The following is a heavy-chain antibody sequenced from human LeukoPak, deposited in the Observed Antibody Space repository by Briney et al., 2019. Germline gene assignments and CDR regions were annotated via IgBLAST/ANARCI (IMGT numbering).Heavy chain of an antibody. Sequence: GRSLRLSCAASGLTFNTFGMHWVRQAPGKGLEWVAVIWSDGSYKYYADSVKGRFTISRDDSKNTLYLEMNSLRAEDTAVYYCARSTTVTTNNWFDPWGQGTLVTVSS. D-gene: IGHD4-17*01. CDR3: ARSTTVTTNNWFDP. V-gene: IGHV3-33*01. J-gene: IGHJ5*02. CDR1: GLTFNTFG. CDR2: IWSDGSYK.